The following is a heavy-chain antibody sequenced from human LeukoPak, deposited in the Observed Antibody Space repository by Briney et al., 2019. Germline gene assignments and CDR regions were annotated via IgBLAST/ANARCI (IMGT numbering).Heavy chain of an antibody. CDR1: GFTISSYA. Sequence: PGGSLRLSCAASGFTISSYAMHWVRQAPGKGLEWVAVISYDGSNKYYADSVKGRFTISRDNSKNTLYLQMNSLRAEDTAVYYCARDPTKYYYDSSEGYFDYWGQGTLVTVSS. D-gene: IGHD3-22*01. V-gene: IGHV3-30-3*01. J-gene: IGHJ4*02. CDR2: ISYDGSNK. CDR3: ARDPTKYYYDSSEGYFDY.